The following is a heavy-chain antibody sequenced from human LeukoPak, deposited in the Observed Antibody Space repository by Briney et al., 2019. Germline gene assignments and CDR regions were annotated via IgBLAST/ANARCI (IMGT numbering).Heavy chain of an antibody. D-gene: IGHD3-10*01. J-gene: IGHJ5*02. CDR1: GGSLSSGSYY. V-gene: IGHV4-61*02. CDR2: IYTSGST. Sequence: SETLSLTCTVSGGSLSSGSYYWRWLRQPAGRGLEGLGRIYTSGSTNYNPSLKGRVTISVDTSKNQFSLKLSSVTAADTAVYYCARDGSGKQYNWFDPWGQGTLVTVSS. CDR3: ARDGSGKQYNWFDP.